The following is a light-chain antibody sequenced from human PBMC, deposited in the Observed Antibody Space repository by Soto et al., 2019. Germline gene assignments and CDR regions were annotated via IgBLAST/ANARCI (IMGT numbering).Light chain of an antibody. Sequence: EIVLTQSPATLSLSPGERATLSCRASQSVSNYLAWYQQKPGQAPRLLIYDASNRATGIPARFSGSGSGTDFTITISSREPEDFAVYYCQQRSNWTPFGPGTKVDIK. CDR3: QQRSNWTP. CDR1: QSVSNY. V-gene: IGKV3-11*01. J-gene: IGKJ3*01. CDR2: DAS.